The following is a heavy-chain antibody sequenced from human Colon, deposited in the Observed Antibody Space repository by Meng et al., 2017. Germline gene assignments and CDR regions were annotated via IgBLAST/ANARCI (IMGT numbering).Heavy chain of an antibody. V-gene: IGHV3-21*01. CDR1: GFTFSSYS. CDR2: ISTSSSYI. Sequence: EVQLVEAGGGLVKPGGSLRLSCAASGFTFSSYSMNWVRQAPGKGLEWVSSISTSSSYIYYADSVKGRFTISRDDAKNSLYLQMNSLRAEDTAVYYCARDDGVNSAVYWGQGTLVTVSS. D-gene: IGHD4-23*01. J-gene: IGHJ4*02. CDR3: ARDDGVNSAVY.